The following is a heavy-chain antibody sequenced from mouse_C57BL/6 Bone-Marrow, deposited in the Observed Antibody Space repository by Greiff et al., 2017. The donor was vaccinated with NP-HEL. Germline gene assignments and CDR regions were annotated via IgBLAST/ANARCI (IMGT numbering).Heavy chain of an antibody. CDR3: ARPLDGYYERIIYYAMDY. CDR2: INSDGGST. CDR1: EYEFPSHD. D-gene: IGHD2-3*01. V-gene: IGHV5-2*01. Sequence: EVKLVESGGGLVQPGESLKLSCESNEYEFPSHDMSWVRKTPEKRLEFVAAINSDGGSTYYPDTMARRFIISRDNTKKTLYLQMSSLRSEDTALYYCARPLDGYYERIIYYAMDYWGQGTSVTVSS. J-gene: IGHJ4*01.